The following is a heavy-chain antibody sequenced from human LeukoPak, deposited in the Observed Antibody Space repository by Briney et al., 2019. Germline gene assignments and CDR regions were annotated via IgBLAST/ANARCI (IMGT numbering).Heavy chain of an antibody. D-gene: IGHD1-26*01. J-gene: IGHJ5*02. Sequence: SSETLSLTCTVSGGSISSYYWSWIRQPPGKGLEWIGYIYYSGSTNYNPSLKSRVTISVDTSKNQFSLKLSSVTAADTAVYYCARRIGGSRRGWFDPWGQGTLVTVSS. CDR3: ARRIGGSRRGWFDP. V-gene: IGHV4-59*08. CDR2: IYYSGST. CDR1: GGSISSYY.